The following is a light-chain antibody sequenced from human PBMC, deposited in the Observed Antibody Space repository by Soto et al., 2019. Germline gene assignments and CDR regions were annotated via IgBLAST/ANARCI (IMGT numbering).Light chain of an antibody. CDR1: SSDVGAYNY. J-gene: IGLJ3*02. V-gene: IGLV2-14*01. CDR2: EVS. Sequence: QSALTQPASVSGSPGQSITISCTGTSSDVGAYNYVSWYQQHPGKAPKLIIYEVSNRPSGVSNRFSGSKSGNTASLNISGLQAEDEADYYCSSYARSSARVFGGGTKVTVL. CDR3: SSYARSSARV.